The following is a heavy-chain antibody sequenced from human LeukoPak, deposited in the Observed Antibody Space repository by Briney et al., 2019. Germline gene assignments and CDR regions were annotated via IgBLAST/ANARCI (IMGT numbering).Heavy chain of an antibody. CDR2: ISAYNGST. Sequence: ASVKVSFKASGYTITSYGISWVRQAPGQGLEWIEWISAYNGSTNYAQKLQGRVTMTTDTSTSTVYMELRSLRSDDTAVYYCAREYSSSWYGQTVRFDYWGQGTLVTVSS. D-gene: IGHD6-13*01. V-gene: IGHV1-18*01. J-gene: IGHJ4*02. CDR1: GYTITSYG. CDR3: AREYSSSWYGQTVRFDY.